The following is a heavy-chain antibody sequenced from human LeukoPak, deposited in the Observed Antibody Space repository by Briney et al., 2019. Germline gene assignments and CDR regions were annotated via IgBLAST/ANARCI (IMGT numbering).Heavy chain of an antibody. CDR2: ISGSGGST. J-gene: IGHJ4*02. CDR3: AKDGEGAVANPTHQFDY. V-gene: IGHV3-23*01. Sequence: PGGSLRLSCAASGFTFSSYAMTWVRQAPGKGLEWVSAISGSGGSTYYAASVKGRFTISRDNSKNTMYLQMNSLRAEDTAVYYCAKDGEGAVANPTHQFDYGGQGPLVTVSS. D-gene: IGHD6-19*01. CDR1: GFTFSSYA.